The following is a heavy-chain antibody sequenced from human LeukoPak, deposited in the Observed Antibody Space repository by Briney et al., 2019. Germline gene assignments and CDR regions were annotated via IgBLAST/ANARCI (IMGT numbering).Heavy chain of an antibody. Sequence: PSETLSLTCTVSGGSISSSSYYWGWIRQPPGKGLEWIGSIYYSGSTYYNPSLKSRVTISVDTSKNQFSLKLSSVTAADTAVYYCARGPVVVVPAAMGYYFDYWGQGTLVTVSS. D-gene: IGHD2-2*01. J-gene: IGHJ4*02. V-gene: IGHV4-39*07. CDR2: IYYSGST. CDR3: ARGPVVVVPAAMGYYFDY. CDR1: GGSISSSSYY.